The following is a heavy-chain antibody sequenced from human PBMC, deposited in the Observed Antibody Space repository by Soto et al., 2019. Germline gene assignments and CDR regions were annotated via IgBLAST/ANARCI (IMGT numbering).Heavy chain of an antibody. Sequence: EVQLLESGGGLEQPGGSLRLSCVASGFTFSSYAMSWVRQTPGTGLEWVSTVSGSGGSTFYADSVKGRFTISRDNSKNTLDLQMNSLRVEDTAVYYCAKTIAAADTTFDYWGQGTLVTVSS. J-gene: IGHJ4*02. V-gene: IGHV3-23*01. CDR1: GFTFSSYA. CDR3: AKTIAAADTTFDY. CDR2: VSGSGGST. D-gene: IGHD6-13*01.